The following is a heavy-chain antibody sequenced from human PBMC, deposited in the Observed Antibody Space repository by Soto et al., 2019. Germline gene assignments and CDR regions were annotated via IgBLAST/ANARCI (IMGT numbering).Heavy chain of an antibody. D-gene: IGHD2-15*01. J-gene: IGHJ6*02. Sequence: GSGPTLVNPTETLTLTCTFSGFSLTTTGVYVTWIRQPPGKALEWLALIDWDDTKYYNKSLTTRLTVSKDTSKNQVVLTMTNMDLVDTATYFCARMRNNERIHHQFYSGADVWGPGTTVTVSS. V-gene: IGHV2-70*01. CDR1: GFSLTTTGVY. CDR3: ARMRNNERIHHQFYSGADV. CDR2: IDWDDTK.